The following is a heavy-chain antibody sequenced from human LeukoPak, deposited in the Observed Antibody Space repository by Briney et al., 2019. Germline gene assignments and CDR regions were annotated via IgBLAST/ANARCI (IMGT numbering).Heavy chain of an antibody. J-gene: IGHJ4*02. Sequence: SETLSLTCAVYGGSFSGYYWSWIRQPPGKGLEWIGEINHSGSTNYNPSLKSRVTISVDTSKNQFSLKLSSVTAADTAVYYCASPEVRVGERILSYWGQGTLVTVSS. CDR1: GGSFSGYY. CDR3: ASPEVRVGERILSY. CDR2: INHSGST. V-gene: IGHV4-34*01. D-gene: IGHD3-10*01.